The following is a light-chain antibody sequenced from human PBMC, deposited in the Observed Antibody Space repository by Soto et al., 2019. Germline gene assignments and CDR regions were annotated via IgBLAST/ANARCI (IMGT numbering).Light chain of an antibody. J-gene: IGKJ1*01. CDR1: QSISRG. CDR3: QHYSTVWA. CDR2: DAS. V-gene: IGKV1-5*01. Sequence: DIHMTQSPSTLSSSVVYRVTITFLAIQSISRGLALYQQKPGKAPNVLIYDASTLESGVPSRFSGSGSGTEFTLTISSLQPEDFATYYCQHYSTVWAFGQGTKVDIK.